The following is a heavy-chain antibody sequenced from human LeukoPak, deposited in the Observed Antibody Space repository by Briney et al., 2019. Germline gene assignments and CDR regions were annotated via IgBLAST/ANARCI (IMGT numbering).Heavy chain of an antibody. J-gene: IGHJ4*02. D-gene: IGHD5-12*01. CDR1: GYTFTSYG. Sequence: GASVKVSCKASGYTFTSYGISWVRQAPGQGREWMGWISAYNGNTNYAQTLQGRVTLTPDTSTSTPYMELRTLRSDDTAVYYCARAGNSGYDSRGPFDYWGQGPLVPVSS. CDR3: ARAGNSGYDSRGPFDY. V-gene: IGHV1-18*01. CDR2: ISAYNGNT.